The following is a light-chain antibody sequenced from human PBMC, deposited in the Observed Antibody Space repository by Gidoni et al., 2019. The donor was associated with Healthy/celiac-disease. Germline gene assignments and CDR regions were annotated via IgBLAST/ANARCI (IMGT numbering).Light chain of an antibody. CDR3: QQYYSTPLT. CDR1: QSVLYSSNNKNY. Sequence: DIVMTQPPDSLAVSLGERATINSKSSQSVLYSSNNKNYLAWYQQKPGQPPKLLIYWASTRESGVPDRFSGSGSGTDFTLTISSLQAEDVAVYYCQQYYSTPLTFGQGTKVEIK. J-gene: IGKJ1*01. CDR2: WAS. V-gene: IGKV4-1*01.